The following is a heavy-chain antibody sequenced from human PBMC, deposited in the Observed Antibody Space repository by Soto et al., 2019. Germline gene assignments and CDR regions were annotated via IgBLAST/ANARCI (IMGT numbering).Heavy chain of an antibody. CDR2: ISYDGSNK. V-gene: IGHV3-30-3*01. D-gene: IGHD3-10*01. CDR3: ARDLGSGDDY. CDR1: GFTFSSYA. Sequence: GGSLRLCCAASGFTFSSYAMHGVRQAPGKGLEWVAVISYDGSNKYYADSVKGRFTISRDNSKNTLYLQMNSLRAEDTAVYYCARDLGSGDDYWGQGTLVTVSS. J-gene: IGHJ4*02.